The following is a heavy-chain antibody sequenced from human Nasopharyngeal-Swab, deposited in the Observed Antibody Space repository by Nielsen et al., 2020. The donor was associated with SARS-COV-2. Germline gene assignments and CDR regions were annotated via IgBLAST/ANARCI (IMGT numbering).Heavy chain of an antibody. CDR2: INHSGST. CDR3: ARDDYHYHDSSGYYSNWFDP. CDR1: GGSISSSAYY. J-gene: IGHJ5*02. D-gene: IGHD3-22*01. Sequence: SETLSLTCTVSGGSISSSAYYWSWIRQPPGKGLEWIGEINHSGSTNYNPSLKSRVTISVDTSKNQFSLKLSSVTAADTALYYCARDDYHYHDSSGYYSNWFDPWGQGTLVTVSS. V-gene: IGHV4-39*07.